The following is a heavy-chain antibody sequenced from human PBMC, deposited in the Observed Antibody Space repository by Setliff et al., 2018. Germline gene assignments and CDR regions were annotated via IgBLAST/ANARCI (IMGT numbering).Heavy chain of an antibody. J-gene: IGHJ4*02. Sequence: SETLSLTCTVSGVSIRRYYWSWIRQPPGKGLEWIGYIFYSGSSNYNPSLQSRVSISVDTSKNQLSLKLDSLTAADTAVYFCARLPRTVTHFDYWGQGALVTVSS. CDR3: ARLPRTVTHFDY. D-gene: IGHD4-17*01. CDR2: IFYSGSS. V-gene: IGHV4-59*01. CDR1: GVSIRRYY.